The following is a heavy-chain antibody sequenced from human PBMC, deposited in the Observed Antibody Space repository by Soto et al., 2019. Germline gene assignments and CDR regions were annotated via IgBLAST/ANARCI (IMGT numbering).Heavy chain of an antibody. CDR3: TTPAINYDILTGYFNY. D-gene: IGHD3-9*01. CDR2: IRSKANSDAT. CDR1: GFTFSGSA. J-gene: IGHJ4*02. Sequence: VQLVESGGGLVQPGGSLKLSCAASGFTFSGSAMHWVRQAPGKGLEWVGRIRSKANSDATVYAASVKGRFTISRGESKYAAYLQLNSLKTEDTAVYYCTTPAINYDILTGYFNYWGQGSLVTVSS. V-gene: IGHV3-73*02.